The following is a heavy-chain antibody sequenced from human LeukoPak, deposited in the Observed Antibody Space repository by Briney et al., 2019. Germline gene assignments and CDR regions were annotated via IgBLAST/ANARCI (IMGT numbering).Heavy chain of an antibody. CDR3: ARGGYSDVSYFDI. CDR1: GRSISSYY. Sequence: SETLSLPCTVSGRSISSYYWNWVRQPAGKGLERIGYIYYSGSTSYNPSLKSRVTILVDKSKNQFSLKLSSVTAADTAVYYCARGGYSDVSYFDIWGQGTLVTVSS. V-gene: IGHV4-59*01. D-gene: IGHD5-18*01. CDR2: IYYSGST. J-gene: IGHJ4*02.